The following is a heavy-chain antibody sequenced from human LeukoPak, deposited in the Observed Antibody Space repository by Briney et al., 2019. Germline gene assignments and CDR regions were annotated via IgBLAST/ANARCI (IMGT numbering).Heavy chain of an antibody. CDR1: GFTLDDYA. V-gene: IGHV3-9*03. CDR3: AKGRSYTYTAPPFDY. J-gene: IGHJ4*02. D-gene: IGHD1-14*01. CDR2: ISWNSVSI. Sequence: GGSLRLSCAAFGFTLDDYAMHWVRQAPGKGLEWVSGISWNSVSIGYVDSVKGPFTISRDSAKSSLYLQMNSLRTENMAVYYSAKGRSYTYTAPPFDYGGQGTLVTVSS.